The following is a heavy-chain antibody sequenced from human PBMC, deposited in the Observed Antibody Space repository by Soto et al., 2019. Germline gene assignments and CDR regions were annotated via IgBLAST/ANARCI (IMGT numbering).Heavy chain of an antibody. D-gene: IGHD6-13*01. CDR1: GDSVSSNSAA. Sequence: PSQTLSLTCAISGDSVSSNSAAWNWIRQSPSRGLEWLGRTYYRSKWYNDYAVSVKSRITINPDTSKNQFSLQLNSVTPEDTAVYYCARGRRSPGRYSSSWEYYYYYGMDVWGQGTTVTVSS. CDR3: ARGRRSPGRYSSSWEYYYYYGMDV. CDR2: TYYRSKWYN. J-gene: IGHJ6*02. V-gene: IGHV6-1*01.